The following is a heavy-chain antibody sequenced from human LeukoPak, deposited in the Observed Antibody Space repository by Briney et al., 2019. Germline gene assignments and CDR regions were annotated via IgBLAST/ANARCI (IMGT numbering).Heavy chain of an antibody. CDR3: ARRGYSTNPNWFDP. Sequence: SETLSLTCTVSGDSINSYYWNWIRQPPGKGLEWIGYICYSGRTDYNPSLKSRVTISVDTSKHQFSMKLKSVTAADTAVYFCARRGYSTNPNWFDPWGQGTLVTVSS. J-gene: IGHJ5*02. CDR1: GDSINSYY. CDR2: ICYSGRT. V-gene: IGHV4-59*01. D-gene: IGHD1-26*01.